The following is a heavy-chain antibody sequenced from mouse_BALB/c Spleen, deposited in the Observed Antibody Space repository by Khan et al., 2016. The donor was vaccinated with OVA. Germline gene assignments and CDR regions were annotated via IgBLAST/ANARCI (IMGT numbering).Heavy chain of an antibody. CDR3: TRHGYVAWFTY. D-gene: IGHD2-2*01. CDR2: IDPFSGDT. CDR1: GYSFTTYY. J-gene: IGHJ3*01. Sequence: VQLLQSGPELMKPGASGKISCKASGYSFTTYYIHWVKQSHGKSLEWIGYIDPFSGDTTYNQKFKGMATLTVAKSSSTAYIHLSNLTSEDSAVYYCTRHGYVAWFTYWGQGTLVTVSA. V-gene: IGHV1S135*01.